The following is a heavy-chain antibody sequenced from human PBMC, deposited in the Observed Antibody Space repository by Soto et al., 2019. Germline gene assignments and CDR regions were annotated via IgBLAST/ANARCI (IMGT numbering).Heavy chain of an antibody. J-gene: IGHJ4*02. CDR2: IYHSRST. CDR1: GGSISSGGYS. Sequence: QLQLQESGSGLVKPSQTLSLTCAVSGGSISSGGYSWSWIRQPPGKGLEWIGYIYHSRSTYYNPSLKSGGTKSVSGSENQFSLTLSSVTAGGTAVYYCARGGGYTFDYWGQGTLVTVSS. CDR3: ARGGGYTFDY. V-gene: IGHV4-30-2*01. D-gene: IGHD3-16*01.